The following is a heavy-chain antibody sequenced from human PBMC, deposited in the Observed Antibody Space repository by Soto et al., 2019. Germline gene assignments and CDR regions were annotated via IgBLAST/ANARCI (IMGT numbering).Heavy chain of an antibody. D-gene: IGHD6-19*01. V-gene: IGHV4-61*01. CDR2: IYYSGST. CDR1: GGSVSSGSYS. Sequence: SETLSLTCTVSGGSVSSGSYSWSWIRQPPGKGLEWIGYIYYSGSTNYNPSLKSRVTISVDTSKNPFSLKLSSVTAADTAVYYCARVRFSGVDYWGQGTLVTVSS. CDR3: ARVRFSGVDY. J-gene: IGHJ4*02.